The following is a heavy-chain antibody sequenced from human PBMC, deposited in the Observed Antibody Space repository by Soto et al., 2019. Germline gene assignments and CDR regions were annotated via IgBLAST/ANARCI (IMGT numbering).Heavy chain of an antibody. V-gene: IGHV4-39*01. D-gene: IGHD3-3*01. CDR2: IYYSGST. CDR1: GGSISSSSYY. CDR3: ARHFFSRQYVYFWSGYMDYPWYGMDV. J-gene: IGHJ6*01. Sequence: PETLSLTCTVSGGSISSSSYYWGWIRQPPGKGLEWIGSIYYSGSTYYNPSLKSRVTISVDTSKNQFSLKLSSVTAADTAVYYCARHFFSRQYVYFWSGYMDYPWYGMDVWCQCTTVT.